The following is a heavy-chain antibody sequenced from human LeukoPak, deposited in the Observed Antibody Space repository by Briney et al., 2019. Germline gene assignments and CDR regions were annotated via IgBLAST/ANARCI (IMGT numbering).Heavy chain of an antibody. CDR2: IRRIGGNT. CDR3: AKDDSSGYYYVDY. V-gene: IGHV3-43*02. CDR1: GFTFADYG. J-gene: IGHJ4*02. Sequence: GASLRHSTEAPGFTFADYGMHWASQTPGRGLEWDSLIRRIGGNTCYEDSVKSRFTISRVNSKNSLYLQMNILRTEDTALYYCAKDDSSGYYYVDYWGRGTLVTVSS. D-gene: IGHD3-22*01.